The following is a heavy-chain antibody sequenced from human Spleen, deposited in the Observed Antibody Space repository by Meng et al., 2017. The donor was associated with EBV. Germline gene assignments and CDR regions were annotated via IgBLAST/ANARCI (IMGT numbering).Heavy chain of an antibody. Sequence: QVQRVQSGAAVKKPGASVKVSCKASGYTFTNYDINWVRQATGQGLEWMGWMNPNSGNTGSAQKFQGRVTITRNTSISTAYMDLTSLRSEDTAVYYCAGSEQLWSEGHYFYGVDVWGQGTTVTVSS. D-gene: IGHD5-18*01. J-gene: IGHJ6*02. V-gene: IGHV1-8*01. CDR1: GYTFTNYD. CDR2: MNPNSGNT. CDR3: AGSEQLWSEGHYFYGVDV.